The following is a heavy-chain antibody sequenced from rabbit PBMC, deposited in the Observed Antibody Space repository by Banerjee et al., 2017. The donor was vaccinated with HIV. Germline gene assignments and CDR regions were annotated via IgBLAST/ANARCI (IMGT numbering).Heavy chain of an antibody. CDR3: ASSDTYGYAGYTYGNLNL. CDR2: IDNGDGST. J-gene: IGHJ4*01. D-gene: IGHD6-1*01. V-gene: IGHV1S47*01. Sequence: QEQLEESGGDLVKPEGSLTLTCKASGFDFSSNVMCWVRQAPGKGPEWIACIDNGDGSTYYASWAKGRFTISKTSSTTVTLQMTSLTVADTATYFCASSDTYGYAGYTYGNLNLWGPGTLVTVS. CDR1: GFDFSSNV.